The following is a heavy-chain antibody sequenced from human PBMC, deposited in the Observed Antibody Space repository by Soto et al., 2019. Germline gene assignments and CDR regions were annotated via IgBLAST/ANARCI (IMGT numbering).Heavy chain of an antibody. J-gene: IGHJ2*01. CDR2: IYYSGGT. CDR1: GGSISSGGHY. D-gene: IGHD1-7*01. CDR3: ARDGLLTGTTGCYFDL. V-gene: IGHV4-31*03. Sequence: QVQLQESGPGLVKPSQTLSLTCTVSGGSISSGGHYWSWIRQRPGKGLEWIGYIYYSGGTFYNPSLKSRLSMSVDTSNNQCSLMLTSVTAADTAVYYCARDGLLTGTTGCYFDLWGRGTLVTVSS.